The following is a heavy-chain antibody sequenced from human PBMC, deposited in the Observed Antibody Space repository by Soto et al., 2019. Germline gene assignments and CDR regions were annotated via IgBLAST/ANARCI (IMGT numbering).Heavy chain of an antibody. CDR3: AKGRVYSGYEPEFDY. D-gene: IGHD5-12*01. J-gene: IGHJ4*02. V-gene: IGHV3-30*18. Sequence: GGSLRLSCSASGFTFSNYGMHWVRQAPGKGLEWVAAISYDGNNEYYSDSVKGRFTISRDNSKNTLYLQMDSLTAEDTAVHYCAKGRVYSGYEPEFDYWGQGTLVTVSS. CDR2: ISYDGNNE. CDR1: GFTFSNYG.